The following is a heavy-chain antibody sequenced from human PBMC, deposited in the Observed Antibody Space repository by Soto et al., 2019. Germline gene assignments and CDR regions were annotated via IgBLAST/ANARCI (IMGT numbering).Heavy chain of an antibody. CDR3: ARPGIRTGDAFDI. D-gene: IGHD3-10*01. V-gene: IGHV4-59*08. Sequence: SETLSLTCTVSGGSISSYYWSWIRQPPGKGLEWIGYIYYSGSTNYNPSLKSRVTISVDTSKNQFSLKLSSVTAADTAVYYCARPGIRTGDAFDIWGQGTMVTVSS. J-gene: IGHJ3*02. CDR2: IYYSGST. CDR1: GGSISSYY.